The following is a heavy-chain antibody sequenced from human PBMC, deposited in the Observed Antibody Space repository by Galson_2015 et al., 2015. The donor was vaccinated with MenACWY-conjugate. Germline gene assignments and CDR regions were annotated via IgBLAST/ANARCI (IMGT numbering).Heavy chain of an antibody. V-gene: IGHV1-18*04. J-gene: IGHJ3*02. CDR3: ARLIRLVAAASWGFDAFDI. CDR2: ISAYNANT. CDR1: GYTFTSYG. Sequence: SVKVSCKASGYTFTSYGISWVRQAPGQGLEWMGWISAYNANTNYTQKLQGRVTMTTDTSTSTAYMELRSLRSDDTAVYYCARLIRLVAAASWGFDAFDIWGQGTMVTVSS. D-gene: IGHD2-15*01.